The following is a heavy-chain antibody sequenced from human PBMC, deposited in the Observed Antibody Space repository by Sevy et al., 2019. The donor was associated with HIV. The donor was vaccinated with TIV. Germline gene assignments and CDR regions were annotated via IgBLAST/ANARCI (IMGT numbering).Heavy chain of an antibody. J-gene: IGHJ3*02. CDR1: GFTLSTYW. CDR3: AREIKMSGSSGKDAFDI. V-gene: IGHV3-74*01. D-gene: IGHD1-26*01. Sequence: GGSLSLSCAASGFTLSTYWMHWVRQPPGKGLVWVSRINRDGSSTSYADSVKGRFTISRDNAKNTLFLQMNSLSAEDTAVYYCAREIKMSGSSGKDAFDIWGQGTMVTVSS. CDR2: INRDGSST.